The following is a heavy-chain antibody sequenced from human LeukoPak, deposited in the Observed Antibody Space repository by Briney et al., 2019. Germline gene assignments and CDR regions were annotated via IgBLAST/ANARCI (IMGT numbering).Heavy chain of an antibody. J-gene: IGHJ4*02. Sequence: PSETLSLTCTVSGGSISSYYWSWIRQPPGKGLEWIGYIYYSGSTNYNPSLKSRVTISVDTSKNQFSLKLSSVTAADTAVYYCARGWFREPHYYFDYWGQGTLVTVPS. CDR2: IYYSGST. CDR1: GGSISSYY. V-gene: IGHV4-59*01. D-gene: IGHD3-10*01. CDR3: ARGWFREPHYYFDY.